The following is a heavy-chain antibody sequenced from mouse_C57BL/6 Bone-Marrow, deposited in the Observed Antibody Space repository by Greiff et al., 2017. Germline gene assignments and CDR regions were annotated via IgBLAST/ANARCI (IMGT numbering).Heavy chain of an antibody. CDR3: ARWNYYGSSSYAMDY. CDR2: IFPGSGNT. CDR1: GYTFTDYY. J-gene: IGHJ4*01. D-gene: IGHD1-1*01. Sequence: QVQLQQSGAELVRPGASVKLSCKASGYTFTDYYINRVKQRPGQGLEWIARIFPGSGNTYYNEKFKGKATLTADKSSSTSYMQLRSLTSAYSAVSFYARWNYYGSSSYAMDYWGQGTSVTVSA. V-gene: IGHV1-76*01.